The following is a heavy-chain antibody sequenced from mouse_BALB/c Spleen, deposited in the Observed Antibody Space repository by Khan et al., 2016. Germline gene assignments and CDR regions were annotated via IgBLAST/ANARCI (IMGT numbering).Heavy chain of an antibody. CDR3: ARAGYYGYLVN. D-gene: IGHD1-1*01. CDR1: GFDFSRYW. CDR2: INPDSGTI. J-gene: IGHJ3*01. V-gene: IGHV4-1*02. Sequence: EVKLLESGGGLVQPGGSLKVSCAASGFDFSRYWMRWVRQAPGKGLEWIGEINPDSGTINYTPSLKVKFIISRDNAKNTLYLQMSKVRSEDAALYYCARAGYYGYLVNWGQGTLVTVSA.